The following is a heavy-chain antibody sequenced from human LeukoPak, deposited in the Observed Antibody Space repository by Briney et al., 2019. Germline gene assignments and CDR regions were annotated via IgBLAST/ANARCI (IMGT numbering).Heavy chain of an antibody. D-gene: IGHD4-23*01. V-gene: IGHV3-21*05. CDR3: ARDGGNPLFDY. Sequence: SGGSLRLSCAASGFTFSSYEMNWVRQAPGKGLEWVSYISSSSSYIYYADSVKGRFTISRDNAKNSLYLQMNSLRAEDTAVYYCARDGGNPLFDYWGQGTLVTVSS. J-gene: IGHJ4*02. CDR1: GFTFSSYE. CDR2: ISSSSSYI.